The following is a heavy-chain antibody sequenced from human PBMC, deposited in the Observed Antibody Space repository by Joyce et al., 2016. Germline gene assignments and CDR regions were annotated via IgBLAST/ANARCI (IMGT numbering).Heavy chain of an antibody. D-gene: IGHD1-26*01. J-gene: IGHJ4*02. CDR1: GYTFSRYG. CDR2: IRAYNGYT. CDR3: ARDSDDSGKYLDYFDY. Sequence: QVQLVQSGAEVKKPGASVKVSCKASGYTFSRYGISWVRQAPGQGLEWMGWIRAYNGYTQYAQKFQGRVTMTTDTPTSTAYMELRSLRSDDTAVYYCARDSDDSGKYLDYFDYWGQGTLVTVSS. V-gene: IGHV1-18*01.